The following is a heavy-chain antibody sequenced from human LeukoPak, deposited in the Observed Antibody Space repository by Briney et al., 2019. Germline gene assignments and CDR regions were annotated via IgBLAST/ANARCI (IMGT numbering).Heavy chain of an antibody. CDR1: GGSFSGYY. CDR2: INHSGGT. D-gene: IGHD1-26*01. Sequence: SETLSLTCAVYGGSFSGYYWNWIRQSPGKGLEWIGEINHSGGTNYNPSLKSRVTISVDTSRNQFSLKLSSVTAADTAVYYCAPGQWEPKGAYWGQGTLVTISS. CDR3: APGQWEPKGAY. V-gene: IGHV4-34*01. J-gene: IGHJ4*02.